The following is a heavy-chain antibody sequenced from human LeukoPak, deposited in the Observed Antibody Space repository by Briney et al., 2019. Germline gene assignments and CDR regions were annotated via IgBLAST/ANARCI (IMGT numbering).Heavy chain of an antibody. CDR1: GYTFTSYD. D-gene: IGHD2-8*01. Sequence: GASVKVSCKASGYTFTSYDINWVRQATGQGLEWMGWMNPNSGNTGYAQKFQGRVTMTRNTSISTAYMELSSLRSEDTAVYYCARGLGYCTNGVCYTYYFDYWGQGTLVTVSS. V-gene: IGHV1-8*01. CDR2: MNPNSGNT. J-gene: IGHJ4*02. CDR3: ARGLGYCTNGVCYTYYFDY.